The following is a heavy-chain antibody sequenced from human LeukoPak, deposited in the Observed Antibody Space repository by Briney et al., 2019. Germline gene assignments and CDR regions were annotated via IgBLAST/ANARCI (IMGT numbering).Heavy chain of an antibody. CDR1: GYTFTSYG. CDR2: ISAYNGNT. CDR3: ARDIVLIGYYMDV. J-gene: IGHJ6*03. D-gene: IGHD2-8*01. Sequence: ASVKVSCKASGYTFTSYGISWVRQALGQGLEWMGGISAYNGNTNYAQKLQGRVTMTTDTSTSTAYMELRSLRSDDTAVYYCARDIVLIGYYMDVWGEGTTVTVSS. V-gene: IGHV1-18*01.